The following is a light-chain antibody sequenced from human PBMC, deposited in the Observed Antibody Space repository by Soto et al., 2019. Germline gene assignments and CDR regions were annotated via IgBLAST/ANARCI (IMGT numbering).Light chain of an antibody. Sequence: EIVLTQSPATLSVSPGERATLSCRASQSISSSLAWYQQTPGQAPRLLIYGASTRATAIPPTFSGSGSGTEFTLTISSLQSEDFAVYYCQQYNNWPYTFGQGTKVDIK. V-gene: IGKV3-15*01. J-gene: IGKJ2*01. CDR3: QQYNNWPYT. CDR1: QSISSS. CDR2: GAS.